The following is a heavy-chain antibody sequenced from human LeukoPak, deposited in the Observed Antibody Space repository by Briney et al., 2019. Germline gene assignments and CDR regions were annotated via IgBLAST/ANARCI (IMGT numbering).Heavy chain of an antibody. D-gene: IGHD1-7*01. CDR1: GFTFGDYA. V-gene: IGHV3-49*04. Sequence: GGSLRLSCTASGFTFGDYAMSWVRQAPGKGLEWVGFIRSKAYGGTSQYAASVKGRFTISKDDSKSIAYLQMNSLKTEDTAVYYCTRAGGTVELYWGQGTLVTVSS. CDR3: TRAGGTVELY. CDR2: IRSKAYGGTS. J-gene: IGHJ4*02.